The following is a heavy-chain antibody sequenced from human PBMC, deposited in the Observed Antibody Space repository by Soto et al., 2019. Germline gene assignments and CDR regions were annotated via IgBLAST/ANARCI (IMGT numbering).Heavy chain of an antibody. CDR2: FDPEDGET. V-gene: IGHV1-24*01. J-gene: IGHJ3*02. D-gene: IGHD1-26*01. CDR1: GYTLTELS. Sequence: ASVKVSCKVSGYTLTELSMHWVRQAPGKGLEWMGGFDPEDGETIYAQKFQGRVTMTEDTSTDTAYMELSSLRSEDTAVYYCATAQSGSYYSSSFGAFDIWGQGTMVTV. CDR3: ATAQSGSYYSSSFGAFDI.